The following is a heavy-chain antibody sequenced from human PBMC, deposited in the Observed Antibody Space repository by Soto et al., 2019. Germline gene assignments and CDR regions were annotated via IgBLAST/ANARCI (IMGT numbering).Heavy chain of an antibody. CDR2: ISSSGTYI. J-gene: IGHJ6*02. Sequence: PGGSLRLSCEASGFTFNDYSMDWVRQAPEKGLEWVSSISSSGTYIYYADSVKGRFAISRDNANNVMYLQRDTLRAEDTAVYYCVRAGHVFDVHYYGMDLWGQGTTVTVSS. D-gene: IGHD3-10*01. CDR3: VRAGHVFDVHYYGMDL. CDR1: GFTFNDYS. V-gene: IGHV3-21*01.